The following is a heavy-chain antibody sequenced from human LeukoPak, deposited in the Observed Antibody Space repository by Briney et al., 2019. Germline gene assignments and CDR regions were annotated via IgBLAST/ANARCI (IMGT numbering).Heavy chain of an antibody. CDR2: IYSGGST. J-gene: IGHJ4*02. D-gene: IGHD3-22*01. Sequence: GGSLRLSCAASGFTFSSYAMSWVRQAPGKGLEWVSFIYSGGSTHNSDSVKGRITISRDNSKNTLYLQMNSLRAEDTAVYYCARRAGDYSHPYDYWGQGTLVTVSS. CDR3: ARRAGDYSHPYDY. CDR1: GFTFSSYA. V-gene: IGHV3-53*01.